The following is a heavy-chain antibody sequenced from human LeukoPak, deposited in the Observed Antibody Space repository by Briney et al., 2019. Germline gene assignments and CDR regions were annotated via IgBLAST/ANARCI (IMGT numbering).Heavy chain of an antibody. V-gene: IGHV3-74*01. Sequence: GGSLRLSCTASGFTFTSHWMHWVRQVPGKGLVWVSRINGDGSGTNHADSVKGRFTISRDNAKNTLYLQMNSLRVEDTAVYYCGKHSSGSPKHHFDSWGQGTLVTVSS. CDR2: INGDGSGT. CDR3: GKHSSGSPKHHFDS. J-gene: IGHJ4*02. CDR1: GFTFTSHW. D-gene: IGHD1-26*01.